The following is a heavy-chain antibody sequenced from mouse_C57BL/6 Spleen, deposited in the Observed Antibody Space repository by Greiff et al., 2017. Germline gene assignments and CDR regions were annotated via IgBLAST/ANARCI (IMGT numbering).Heavy chain of an antibody. D-gene: IGHD4-1*01. V-gene: IGHV1-82*01. CDR3: ASRETGTDAMDY. CDR1: GYAFSSSW. CDR2: IYPGDGDT. Sequence: VQLQQSGPELVKPGASVKISCKASGYAFSSSWMNWVKQRPGKGLEWIGRIYPGDGDTNYNGKFKGKATLTAAKSSSTAYMKLSSLTSADYAVYFCASRETGTDAMDYWGQGTSVTVSS. J-gene: IGHJ4*01.